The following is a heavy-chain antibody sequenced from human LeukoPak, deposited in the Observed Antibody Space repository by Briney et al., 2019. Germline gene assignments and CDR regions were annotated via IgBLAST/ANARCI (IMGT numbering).Heavy chain of an antibody. V-gene: IGHV4-30-2*01. CDR2: IYHSGST. CDR1: GGSISSGGYS. CDR3: ARVLGPDAFDI. J-gene: IGHJ3*02. Sequence: SETLSLTCAVSGGSISSGGYSWSWIRQPPGKGLEWIGYIYHSGSTYYNPPLKSRVTISVDRSKNQFSLKLSSVTAADTAVYYCARVLGPDAFDIWGQGTMVTVSS.